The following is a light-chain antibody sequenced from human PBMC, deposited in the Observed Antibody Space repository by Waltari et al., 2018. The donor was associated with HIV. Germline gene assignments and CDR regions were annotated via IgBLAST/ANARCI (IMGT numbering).Light chain of an antibody. V-gene: IGLV2-23*02. CDR3: CSYAGSSRV. CDR2: EVS. CDR1: SSDVGSSNL. Sequence: QSALTQPASVSGSPGQSITTPCPGTSSDVGSSNLFSWYQQHPGKAPKLMMYEVSKRPSGVSNRFSGSKSGNTASLTISGLQAEDEADYYCCSYAGSSRVFGGGTKLTVL. J-gene: IGLJ3*02.